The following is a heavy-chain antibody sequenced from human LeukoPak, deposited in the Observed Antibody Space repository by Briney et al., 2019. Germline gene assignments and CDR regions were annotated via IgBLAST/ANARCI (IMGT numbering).Heavy chain of an antibody. D-gene: IGHD3-10*01. CDR2: IGTAGDT. Sequence: PGGSLRLSCAASGFTFSSYAMSWVRQATGKGLEWVSAIGTAGDTYYPGSVKGQFTISRDNAKNSLYLQMNSLRAEDTAVYYCARNLYGSGRRSESIDWGQGTLVTVSS. V-gene: IGHV3-13*01. J-gene: IGHJ4*02. CDR3: ARNLYGSGRRSESID. CDR1: GFTFSSYA.